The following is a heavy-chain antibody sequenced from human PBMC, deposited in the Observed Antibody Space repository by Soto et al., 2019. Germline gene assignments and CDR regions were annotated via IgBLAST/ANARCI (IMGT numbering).Heavy chain of an antibody. V-gene: IGHV3-33*01. CDR1: GFRLTTYG. CDR3: ARDDNLRGNAFDV. J-gene: IGHJ3*01. CDR2: IWNNGDKR. Sequence: QVQLVESGGGVVQPERSLRLSCAASGFRLTTYGMHWVRQAPGKGLEWVALIWNNGDKRDYADSVKGRFSTSIDNSQNTLYLQMDSLRAEDTALYYCARDDNLRGNAFDVWGQGTMVSVSS. D-gene: IGHD3-10*01.